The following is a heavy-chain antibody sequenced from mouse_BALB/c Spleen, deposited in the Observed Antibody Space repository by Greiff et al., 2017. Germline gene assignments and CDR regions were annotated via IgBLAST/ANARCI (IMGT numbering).Heavy chain of an antibody. D-gene: IGHD1-1*01. V-gene: IGHV14-4*02. J-gene: IGHJ2*01. CDR1: GFNIKDYY. Sequence: VHVKQSGAELVRSGASVKLSCTASGFNIKDYYMHWVKQRPEQGLEWIGWIDPENGDTEYAPKFQGKATMTADTSSNTAYLQLSSLTSEDTAVYYCNSYYYGSSYFDYWGQGTTLTVSS. CDR3: NSYYYGSSYFDY. CDR2: IDPENGDT.